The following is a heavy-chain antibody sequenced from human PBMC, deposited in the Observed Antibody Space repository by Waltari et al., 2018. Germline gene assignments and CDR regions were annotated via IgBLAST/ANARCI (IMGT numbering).Heavy chain of an antibody. V-gene: IGHV1-2*06. CDR3: ARAVGSYYYYYYMDV. CDR2: INPNRGGT. J-gene: IGHJ6*03. D-gene: IGHD1-26*01. Sequence: QVQLVQSGAEVKKPGASVKVSCKASGYTFTGYYMHWVRQAPGQGLEWMGRINPNRGGTNYEQKFQGRVTMTRDTSISTAYMELSRLRSDDTAVYYCARAVGSYYYYYYMDVWGKGTTVTVSS. CDR1: GYTFTGYY.